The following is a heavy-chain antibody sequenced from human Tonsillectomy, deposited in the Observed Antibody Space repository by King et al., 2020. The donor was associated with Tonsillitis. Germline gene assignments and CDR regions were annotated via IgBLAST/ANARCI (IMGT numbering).Heavy chain of an antibody. CDR1: GFTFRSYW. V-gene: IGHV3-7*01. D-gene: IGHD1-26*01. J-gene: IGHJ3*02. CDR3: ARDESPATSGIYYDAFDI. CDR2: IKQDGSEK. Sequence: VQLVESGGGLVQPGGSLRLSCAASGFTFRSYWMTWVRQAPGKGLEWVANIKQDGSEKSYLDSVKGRFTISRDNAKNSLYLQMNSLRAEDTAVYYCARDESPATSGIYYDAFDIWGQGTLVTVSS.